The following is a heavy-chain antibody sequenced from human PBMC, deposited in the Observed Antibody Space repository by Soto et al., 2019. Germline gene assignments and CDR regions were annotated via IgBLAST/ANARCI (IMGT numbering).Heavy chain of an antibody. CDR3: ARGSVAATYYYYGLDV. V-gene: IGHV3-30-3*01. Sequence: GGSLRLSCAASGFTFSTYAMHWVRQAPGKGLEWVAVISYDGSNKYYAASVKGRFYISRDNSKNTEYLQTNSLRPEDTAVYYCARGSVAATYYYYGLDVWGRGTTVTVSS. D-gene: IGHD6-25*01. J-gene: IGHJ6*02. CDR2: ISYDGSNK. CDR1: GFTFSTYA.